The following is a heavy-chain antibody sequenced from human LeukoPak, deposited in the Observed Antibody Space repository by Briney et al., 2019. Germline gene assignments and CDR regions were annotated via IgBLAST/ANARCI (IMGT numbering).Heavy chain of an antibody. J-gene: IGHJ4*02. V-gene: IGHV3-53*01. CDR2: IYSGGST. D-gene: IGHD3-22*01. CDR3: ARDSGLVVFRPIYDSSGYYMDY. Sequence: PGGSLRLSCAACGFTVSSNYMSWVREAPGKGLEWVSDIYSGGSTYYADSVKGRFTISRDNSKNTLYLQMNRLRAEDTPVYYCARDSGLVVFRPIYDSSGYYMDYWGQGTLVTVSS. CDR1: GFTVSSNY.